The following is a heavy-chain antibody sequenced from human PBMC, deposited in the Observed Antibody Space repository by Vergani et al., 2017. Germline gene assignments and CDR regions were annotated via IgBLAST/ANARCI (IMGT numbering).Heavy chain of an antibody. J-gene: IGHJ6*02. D-gene: IGHD5-18*01. V-gene: IGHV4-59*11. Sequence: QVQLQESGPGLVKPSETLSLTCTVSGGSISSHYWSWIRQPPGKGLEWIGYIYYSGSTNYNPSLKSRVTISVDTSKNQFSLKLSSVTAADTAVYYCARDRYSWGYGMDVWGQGTTVTVSS. CDR1: GGSISSHY. CDR2: IYYSGST. CDR3: ARDRYSWGYGMDV.